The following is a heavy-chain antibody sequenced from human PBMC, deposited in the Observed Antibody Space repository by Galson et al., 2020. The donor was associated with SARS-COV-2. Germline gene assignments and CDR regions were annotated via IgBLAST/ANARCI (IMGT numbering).Heavy chain of an antibody. CDR1: GYIFAPYD. D-gene: IGHD6-13*01. CDR2: MNPQIGKT. V-gene: IGHV1-8*01. Sequence: ASVKVSCKASGYIFAPYDINWVRQSPGQGLEWMGWMNPQIGKTHYTQKFQDRVTMTSDTSTSTAYLEVRSLTSEDTATYYCAVTDRYINNWYGAHWGQGSLVIVSS. J-gene: IGHJ4*02. CDR3: AVTDRYINNWYGAH.